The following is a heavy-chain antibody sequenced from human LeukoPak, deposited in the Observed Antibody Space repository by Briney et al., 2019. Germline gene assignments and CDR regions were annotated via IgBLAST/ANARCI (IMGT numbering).Heavy chain of an antibody. CDR3: ARAAGNTYAMDV. V-gene: IGHV3-74*03. D-gene: IGHD2/OR15-2a*01. CDR2: LQTDEKDT. Sequence: PGGSLRLSCAASGFAFSRYLMHWVCHAPGKGLVWVSRLQTDEKDTTYADSVKGRFTISRDNAKNTLYLQMDSLRVDEDTAVYYCARAAGNTYAMDVWGKGTTVTVSS. CDR1: GFAFSRYL. J-gene: IGHJ6*03.